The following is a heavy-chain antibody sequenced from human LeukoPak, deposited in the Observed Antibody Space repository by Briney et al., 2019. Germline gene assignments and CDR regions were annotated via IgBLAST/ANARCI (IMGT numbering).Heavy chain of an antibody. D-gene: IGHD3-22*01. CDR3: ARDPKYYYDSP. Sequence: GGSLKLSCAASGFTFSSYSMNWVRQAPGKGLEWVSYISSSSSTIYYAHSVKGRFTISRDNAKNSLYLQINRLRAEDTAVYYCARDPKYYYDSPWGQGTLVTVSS. V-gene: IGHV3-48*01. CDR1: GFTFSSYS. CDR2: ISSSSSTI. J-gene: IGHJ5*02.